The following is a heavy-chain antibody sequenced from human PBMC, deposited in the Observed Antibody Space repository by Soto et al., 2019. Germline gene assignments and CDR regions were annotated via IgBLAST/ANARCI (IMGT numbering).Heavy chain of an antibody. CDR1: GFPFSSYD. V-gene: IGHV3-30*18. D-gene: IGHD5-18*01. J-gene: IGHJ5*01. Sequence: GGSLRLSCAASGFPFSSYDMHWVRQAPGKGLEWVALISYDGSRTSYSDSVKGRFTISRDNSKNMLFLQMDNLRADDTAVYYCPKEQAFEQLWVFDSWGQGTLVTVSS. CDR3: PKEQAFEQLWVFDS. CDR2: ISYDGSRT.